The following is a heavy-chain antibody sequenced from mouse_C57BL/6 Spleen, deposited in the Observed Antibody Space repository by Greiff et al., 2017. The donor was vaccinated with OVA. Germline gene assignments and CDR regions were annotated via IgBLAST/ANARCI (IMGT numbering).Heavy chain of an antibody. CDR1: GYAFSSSW. CDR2: IYPGDGDT. CDR3: ARTAGYYAMDY. Sequence: QVQLKESGPELVKPGASVKISCKASGYAFSSSWMNWVKQRPGKGLEWIGRIYPGDGDTNYNGKFKGKATLTADKSSSTAYMQLSSLTSEDAAVYVSARTAGYYAMDYWGQGTSVTVSS. D-gene: IGHD1-2*01. J-gene: IGHJ4*01. V-gene: IGHV1-82*01.